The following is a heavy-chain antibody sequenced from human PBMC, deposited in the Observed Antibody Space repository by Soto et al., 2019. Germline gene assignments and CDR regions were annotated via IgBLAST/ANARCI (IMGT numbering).Heavy chain of an antibody. D-gene: IGHD3-10*01. CDR3: ARVFFRVRGVIISPPAGFGY. Sequence: SETLSLTCAVYGGSFSGYYWSWNRQPPGKGLEWIGEINHSGSTNYNPSLKRRVTISVDTSKNQFSPKLSSVTAADTAVYYCARVFFRVRGVIISPPAGFGYWGQGTLVTVSS. CDR2: INHSGST. V-gene: IGHV4-34*01. J-gene: IGHJ4*02. CDR1: GGSFSGYY.